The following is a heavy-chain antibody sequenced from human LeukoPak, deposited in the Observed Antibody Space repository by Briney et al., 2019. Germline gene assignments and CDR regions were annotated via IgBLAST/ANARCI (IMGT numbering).Heavy chain of an antibody. CDR1: GGSISSSSYY. CDR3: ARDFLCGGDCYPGAY. V-gene: IGHV4-39*07. Sequence: SETLSLTCTVSGGSISSSSYYWGWIRQPPGKGLEWIGSIYYSGSTYYNPSLKSRVTISVDKSKNQFSLKLSSVTAADTAVYYCARDFLCGGDCYPGAYWGQGTLVTVSS. J-gene: IGHJ4*02. D-gene: IGHD2-21*02. CDR2: IYYSGST.